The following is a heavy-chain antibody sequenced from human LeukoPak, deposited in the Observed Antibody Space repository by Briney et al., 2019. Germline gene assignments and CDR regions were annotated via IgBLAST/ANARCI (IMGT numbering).Heavy chain of an antibody. CDR2: ISGSGGST. CDR1: GFTFSSYA. CDR3: IEDSSGYYSGY. D-gene: IGHD3-22*01. V-gene: IGHV3-23*01. Sequence: GGSLRLSCAASGFTFSSYAMSWVRQAPGKGLEWVSAISGSGGSTYYADSVKGRFTISRDNSKNTLYLQMNSLRAEDTAVYYCIEDSSGYYSGYWGQGTLVTVSS. J-gene: IGHJ4*02.